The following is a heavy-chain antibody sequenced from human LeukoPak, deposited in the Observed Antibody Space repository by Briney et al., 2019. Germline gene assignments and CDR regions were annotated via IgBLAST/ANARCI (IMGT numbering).Heavy chain of an antibody. CDR2: MNPSTGGT. J-gene: IGHJ5*02. D-gene: IGHD2-8*01. Sequence: ASVKVSCKPSGYTFTNYDVNWVRQAPGQGLQWMGVMNPSTGGTFFAPKFQGRVSMARNTSTNTAYMSLSSLTSDDTAVYFCARVLRFNGVLVSCGQGTLFTVSS. CDR3: ARVLRFNGVLVS. CDR1: GYTFTNYD. V-gene: IGHV1-8*02.